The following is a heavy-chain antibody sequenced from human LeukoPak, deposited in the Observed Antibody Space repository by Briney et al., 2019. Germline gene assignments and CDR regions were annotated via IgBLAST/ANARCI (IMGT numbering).Heavy chain of an antibody. Sequence: GGSLRLSCAASGFTFSSSWMAWVRQAPGKGLEWVGNIKEDGTAKNYVVSVRGRFTISRDNAKNSLYLQMNSLRGEDTAVYYCTRDSGYNAFDVWGQGTMVTVSS. CDR3: TRDSGYNAFDV. V-gene: IGHV3-7*01. CDR1: GFTFSSSW. J-gene: IGHJ3*01. CDR2: IKEDGTAK. D-gene: IGHD5-12*01.